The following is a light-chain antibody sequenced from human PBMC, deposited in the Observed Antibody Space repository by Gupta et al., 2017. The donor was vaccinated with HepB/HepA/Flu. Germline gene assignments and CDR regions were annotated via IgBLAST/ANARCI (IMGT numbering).Light chain of an antibody. CDR1: QSIRKY. CDR3: RQCDGNPRT. V-gene: IGKV1-39*01. CDR2: AAS. Sequence: DIQMTQSPTSLPASVGDRVTITCRASQSIRKYLNWYQQKGGKAPNLLITAASDLQSGVPSRFSGSGSGTDFTLIISRIKPEDFATYYCRQCDGNPRTLGQGTRLE. J-gene: IGKJ5*01.